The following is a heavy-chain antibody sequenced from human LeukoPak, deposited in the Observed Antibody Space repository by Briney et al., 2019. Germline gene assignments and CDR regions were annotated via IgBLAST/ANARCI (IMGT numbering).Heavy chain of an antibody. CDR2: IHYSGST. Sequence: NPSETLSLTCTVSGGSISSSSHYWGWIRQPPGKGLEWIGSIHYSGSTNFNPSLKSRVTISVDTSKNQVSLKLSSVTAADTAVYYCAKHESLIAFDIWSQGTMVTVSS. CDR3: AKHESLIAFDI. J-gene: IGHJ3*02. CDR1: GGSISSSSHY. V-gene: IGHV4-39*01.